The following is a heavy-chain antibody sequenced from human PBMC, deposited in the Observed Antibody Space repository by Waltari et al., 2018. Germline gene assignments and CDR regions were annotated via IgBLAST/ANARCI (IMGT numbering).Heavy chain of an antibody. J-gene: IGHJ4*02. D-gene: IGHD6-6*01. Sequence: QVQLQESGPGLVKPSETLSLTCAVSGYSISSGYYWGWIRQPPGKGLEWIGSIYNSGSTYYNPSLKSRVTISVDTSKNQFSLKLSAVTAADTAVYYWACAEGPSIAAREHYFDYWGQGTLVTVSS. V-gene: IGHV4-38-2*01. CDR3: ACAEGPSIAAREHYFDY. CDR1: GYSISSGYY. CDR2: IYNSGST.